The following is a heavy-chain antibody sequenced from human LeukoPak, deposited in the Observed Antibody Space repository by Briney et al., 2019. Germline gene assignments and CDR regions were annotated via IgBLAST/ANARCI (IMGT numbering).Heavy chain of an antibody. D-gene: IGHD3-10*01. CDR1: GFTFSSYA. Sequence: AGGSLRLSCTASGFTFSSYAMTWVRQAPGKGLEWVSSISGSGGSTYYADSVKGRFTISRANSESTLYLQMHSLRAEDTAVYYCAKDPVTGSLDYWGQGTLVTVSS. J-gene: IGHJ4*02. V-gene: IGHV3-23*01. CDR3: AKDPVTGSLDY. CDR2: ISGSGGST.